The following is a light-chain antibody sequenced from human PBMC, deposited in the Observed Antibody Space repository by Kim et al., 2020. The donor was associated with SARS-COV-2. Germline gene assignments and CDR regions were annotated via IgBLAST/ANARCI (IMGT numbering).Light chain of an antibody. V-gene: IGKV4-1*01. CDR1: QSVLYSSNNKNY. Sequence: TINCKSSQSVLYSSNNKNYLAWYQQKPGQPPKLLIYWASTRESGVPDRFSGSGSGTDFTLTISSLQTEDVAVYYCQQYYSTLPITFGQGTRLEIK. CDR2: WAS. CDR3: QQYYSTLPIT. J-gene: IGKJ5*01.